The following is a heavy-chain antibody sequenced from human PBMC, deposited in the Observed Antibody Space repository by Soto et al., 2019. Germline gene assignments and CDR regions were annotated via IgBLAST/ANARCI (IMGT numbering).Heavy chain of an antibody. Sequence: SETLSLTFAVSSVPITSSNWWTWVRQPPGKGLEWLGKISHSGTVNYNATLRSRVTISVDKPKNQLSLKLMSVTAAETAVYYCARAYDGFDYWGPGILDTVSS. CDR3: ARAYDGFDY. V-gene: IGHV4-4*02. D-gene: IGHD3-16*01. CDR1: SVPITSSNW. CDR2: ISHSGTV. J-gene: IGHJ4*02.